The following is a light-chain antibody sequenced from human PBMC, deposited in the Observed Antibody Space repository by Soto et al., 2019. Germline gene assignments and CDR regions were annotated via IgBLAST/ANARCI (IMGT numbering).Light chain of an antibody. CDR2: AAS. Sequence: DIQMTQSPSSLSASIGDRVTITCRASHTIASNLNWYQQKPGKAPQLLIYAASSVPSGVPPRFSGRGSGTEFTLTVSSLQSEDFATYHCLQTYSVPWTFGHGTKVEIK. CDR3: LQTYSVPWT. J-gene: IGKJ1*01. V-gene: IGKV1-39*01. CDR1: HTIASN.